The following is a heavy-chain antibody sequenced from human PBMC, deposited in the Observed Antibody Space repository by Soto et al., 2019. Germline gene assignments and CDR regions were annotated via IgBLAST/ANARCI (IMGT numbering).Heavy chain of an antibody. CDR3: ARPRTSDYDSDGYYGHQFDD. D-gene: IGHD3-22*01. CDR2: VVPELGTV. V-gene: IGHV1-69*01. CDR1: GGIFSRHA. J-gene: IGHJ5*02. Sequence: QVQLLQSGAEVKKPGSSVKVSCKTSGGIFSRHAIDWVRQAPGQGLEWMGGVVPELGTVIYPQTFQGRVTISADELTTASYLELTGMNFADKAVYYCARPRTSDYDSDGYYGHQFDDWGQGTLVTVSS.